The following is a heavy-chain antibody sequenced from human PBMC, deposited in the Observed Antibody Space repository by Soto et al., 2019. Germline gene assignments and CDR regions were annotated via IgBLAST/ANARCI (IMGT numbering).Heavy chain of an antibody. CDR1: GDGFSIHW. D-gene: IGHD3-10*01. CDR2: IYPGNSDT. J-gene: IGHJ6*02. V-gene: IGHV5-51*01. CDR3: ARGTRITMVRGYYGMDV. Sequence: GESLKISCKDSGDGFSIHWFAWLRQMPWKGLEWVGIIYPGNSDTMYSPSFQGQVTISADTALSTTYLQWDTLKLSSVTAADTAVYYCARGTRITMVRGYYGMDVWGQGTTVPVS.